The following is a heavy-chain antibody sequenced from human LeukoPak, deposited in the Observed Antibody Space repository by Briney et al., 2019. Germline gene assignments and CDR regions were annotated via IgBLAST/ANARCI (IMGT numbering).Heavy chain of an antibody. J-gene: IGHJ6*03. Sequence: GGSPRLSCAASGFTFSSYSMNWVRQAPGKGLEWVSSISSSSSYIYYADSVKGRFTISRDNAKNSLCLQMNSLRAEDTAVYYCARVGYSYGPTSYYYYMDVWGKGTTVTVSS. CDR2: ISSSSSYI. V-gene: IGHV3-21*01. D-gene: IGHD5-18*01. CDR1: GFTFSSYS. CDR3: ARVGYSYGPTSYYYYMDV.